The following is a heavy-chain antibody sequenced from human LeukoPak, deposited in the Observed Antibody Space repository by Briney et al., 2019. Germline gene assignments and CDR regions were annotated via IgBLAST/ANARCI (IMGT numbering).Heavy chain of an antibody. Sequence: GGSLRLSCAASGFTFSSYAMHWVRQAPGKGLEWVAVISYDGSNKYYADSVKGRFTISRDNSKNTLYLQMNSLRAEDTAVYYCARDWDDVSSSCSYFDYWGQGTLVTVSS. J-gene: IGHJ4*02. V-gene: IGHV3-30*04. D-gene: IGHD6-13*01. CDR1: GFTFSSYA. CDR2: ISYDGSNK. CDR3: ARDWDDVSSSCSYFDY.